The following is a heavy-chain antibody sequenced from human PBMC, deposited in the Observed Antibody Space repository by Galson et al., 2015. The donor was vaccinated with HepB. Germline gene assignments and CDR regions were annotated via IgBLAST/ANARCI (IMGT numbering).Heavy chain of an antibody. CDR3: ARDEGVVRGYYYGMDV. CDR2: ISSSSSTI. CDR1: GFTFSSYS. D-gene: IGHD3-10*01. J-gene: IGHJ6*02. V-gene: IGHV3-48*01. Sequence: SLRLSCAASGFTFSSYSMNWVRQAPGKGLEWVSYISSSSSTIYYADSVKGRFTISRDNAKNLLYLQMNSLRAEDTAVYYCARDEGVVRGYYYGMDVWGQGTTVTVSS.